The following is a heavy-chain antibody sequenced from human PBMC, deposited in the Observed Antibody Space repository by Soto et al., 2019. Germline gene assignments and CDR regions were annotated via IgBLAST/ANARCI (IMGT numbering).Heavy chain of an antibody. V-gene: IGHV3-33*01. D-gene: IGHD5-12*01. Sequence: GGSLRLSCAASGFTFSSYGMHWVRQAPGKGLEWVAVIWYDGSNKYYPDSVKSRFTISRDNSKNTLNLQMNSLRAEDTAVYYCARERVIYSGYDPVVNYCMDVWGQGTTVTVSS. CDR1: GFTFSSYG. CDR3: ARERVIYSGYDPVVNYCMDV. J-gene: IGHJ6*02. CDR2: IWYDGSNK.